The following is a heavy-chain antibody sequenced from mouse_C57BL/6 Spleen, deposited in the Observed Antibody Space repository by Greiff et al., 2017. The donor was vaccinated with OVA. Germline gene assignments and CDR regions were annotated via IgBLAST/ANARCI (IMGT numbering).Heavy chain of an antibody. CDR2: ISDGGSYT. V-gene: IGHV5-4*01. D-gene: IGHD6-1*01. CDR3: ARDKLCFDD. J-gene: IGHJ2*01. CDR1: GYTFSSYA. Sequence: EVQRVESGGGLVKPGGSLKLSCAASGYTFSSYAMSWVRQTPEQRLEWVATISDGGSYTYYPDNVKGRFTISRDNAKNNLYLQMSHLKSEDTAMYYCARDKLCFDDWGKGTTLTVSS.